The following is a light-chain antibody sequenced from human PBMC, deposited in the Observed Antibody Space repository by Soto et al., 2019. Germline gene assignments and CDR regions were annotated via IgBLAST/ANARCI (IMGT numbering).Light chain of an antibody. J-gene: IGKJ4*01. Sequence: DIGMTQSPDSLTVSLGERATINCKSSQSILSSSNNKNYVVWYQQKPGQPPKVLINWASTRESGVSDRFSGSGCGADFTLTISRLQAEDVAVYYCQQYYSTPPTFGGGAKLAIK. CDR3: QQYYSTPPT. V-gene: IGKV4-1*01. CDR1: QSILSSSNNKNY. CDR2: WAS.